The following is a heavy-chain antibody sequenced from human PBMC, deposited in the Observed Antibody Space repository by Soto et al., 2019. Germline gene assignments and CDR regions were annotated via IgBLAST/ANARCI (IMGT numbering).Heavy chain of an antibody. D-gene: IGHD4-17*01. V-gene: IGHV1-18*01. CDR1: GYTFTSNG. Sequence: QVQLVQSGAEVKKPGTSVKVSCKASGYTFTSNGISWVRQAPGQGLEWMGWISTYNGNTNYAQKLQGRVTMTRDTSKSIADMELRDLRSDDTAVYYCARDGYGDYGYWGQGSLVTASS. J-gene: IGHJ4*02. CDR3: ARDGYGDYGY. CDR2: ISTYNGNT.